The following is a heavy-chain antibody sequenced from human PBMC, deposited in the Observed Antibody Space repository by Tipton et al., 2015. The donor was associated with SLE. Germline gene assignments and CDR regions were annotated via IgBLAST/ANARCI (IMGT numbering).Heavy chain of an antibody. CDR1: GYSISYAYY. J-gene: IGHJ6*02. CDR2: IYHSGTT. Sequence: TLSLTCTVSGYSISYAYYWGRIRQPPGKGLEWIGNIYHSGTTYYNPSLKSRVTISVDTSKNQFSLEMTSVTAADTAVYYCVRDPPSSYFYGMDVWGPGTTVTVSS. CDR3: VRDPPSSYFYGMDV. D-gene: IGHD3-10*01. V-gene: IGHV4-38-2*02.